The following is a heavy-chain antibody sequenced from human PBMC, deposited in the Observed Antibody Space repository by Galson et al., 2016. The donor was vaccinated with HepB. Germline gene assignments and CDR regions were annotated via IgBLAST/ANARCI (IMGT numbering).Heavy chain of an antibody. D-gene: IGHD6-13*01. Sequence: SLRLSCAASGFTFSSYAMNWVRQAPGKGLEWVSYISSSGRTIYYADSVKGRFTISRDNAKSSLFLQVNSLRDEDTAVYYCARDSLPFISAAGFPYFDSWGQGTLVTVSS. CDR1: GFTFSSYA. V-gene: IGHV3-48*02. CDR2: ISSSGRTI. J-gene: IGHJ4*02. CDR3: ARDSLPFISAAGFPYFDS.